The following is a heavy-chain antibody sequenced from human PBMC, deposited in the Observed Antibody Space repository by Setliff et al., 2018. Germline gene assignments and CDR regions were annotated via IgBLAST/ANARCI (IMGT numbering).Heavy chain of an antibody. V-gene: IGHV3-15*01. CDR2: IKSKSEGEAR. J-gene: IGHJ5*02. Sequence: PGGCLRLSCAVSGITFKNAWMTWVRQSPGKGLEWVGRIKSKSEGEARDYAAPVKGGFTISRDDSKQIVYLQMNSLKIEDTAVYYCSTGPRDSRNYLNWIGHWGQGALVTVSS. CDR1: GITFKNAW. CDR3: STGPRDSRNYLNWIGH. D-gene: IGHD3-22*01.